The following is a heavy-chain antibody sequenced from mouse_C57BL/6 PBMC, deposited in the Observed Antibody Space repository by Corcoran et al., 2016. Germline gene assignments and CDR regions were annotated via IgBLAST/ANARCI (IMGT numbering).Heavy chain of an antibody. D-gene: IGHD2-4*01. J-gene: IGHJ3*01. CDR2: INPNNGGT. CDR1: GYTFTDYY. Sequence: EVQLQQSGPELVKPGASVKISCKASGYTFTDYYMNWVKQSHGKSLEWIGDINPNNGGTSYNQKFKGKATLTADKSSSTAYMELRSLTSEDSAVYFCARGGYYDYDGAWFAYWGQGTLVTVSA. CDR3: ARGGYYDYDGAWFAY. V-gene: IGHV1-26*01.